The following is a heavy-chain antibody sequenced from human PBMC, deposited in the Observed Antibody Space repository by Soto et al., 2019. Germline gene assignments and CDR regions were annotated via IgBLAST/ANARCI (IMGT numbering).Heavy chain of an antibody. CDR3: ARGFSIAGAGSNDYGMDV. CDR2: IIPIFGTA. V-gene: IGHV1-69*01. CDR1: GGTFSSYA. D-gene: IGHD6-19*01. Sequence: VQLVQSGAEVKKPGSSVKVSCKASGGTFSSYAISWVRQAPGQGLEWMGGIIPIFGTANYAQKFQGRVTITADESTSTAYMELSSLRSEDTALYYCARGFSIAGAGSNDYGMDVWGQGTTVTVSS. J-gene: IGHJ6*02.